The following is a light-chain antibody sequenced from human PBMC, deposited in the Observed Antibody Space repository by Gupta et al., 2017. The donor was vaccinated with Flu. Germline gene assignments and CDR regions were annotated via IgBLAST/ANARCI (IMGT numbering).Light chain of an antibody. J-gene: IGLJ2*01. CDR2: DVR. V-gene: IGLV2-14*03. CDR3: SSYTTSNTLL. Sequence: VLGYQHHRGKRTKLMSYDVRGRPSGASYRFAGSNAGNTAFLTISGLQAEDEAYYYCSSYTTSNTLLVGGGTKLTVL.